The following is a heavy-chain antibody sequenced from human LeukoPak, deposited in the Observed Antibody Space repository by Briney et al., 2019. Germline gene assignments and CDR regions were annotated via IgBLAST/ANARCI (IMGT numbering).Heavy chain of an antibody. V-gene: IGHV4-39*01. CDR1: GGSISSSAYY. J-gene: IGHJ5*02. CDR2: ISYSVTT. Sequence: SETLSLTCTVSGGSISSSAYYWGWIRQPPGKGLEWIGSISYSVTTYYNPSLQSRVSISVDTSKNQFSLKLSSVTAADTAVYYRARHEGSYYISNWFDPWGQGTLVTVSS. D-gene: IGHD3-10*01. CDR3: ARHEGSYYISNWFDP.